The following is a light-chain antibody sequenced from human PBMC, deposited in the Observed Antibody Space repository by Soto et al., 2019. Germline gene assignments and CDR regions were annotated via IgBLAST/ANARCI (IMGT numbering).Light chain of an antibody. CDR3: SSYTSSNTLYV. CDR1: SSDVGGYNY. V-gene: IGLV2-14*01. Sequence: QSVLTQPASVSGSPGQSITISCTGTSSDVGGYNYVSWYQQHPGKAPKLIIYEVSNRPAGVSNRFSGSKSGDTASLTISGLXAEDEAAYFCSSYTSSNTLYVFGTGTKVTVL. CDR2: EVS. J-gene: IGLJ1*01.